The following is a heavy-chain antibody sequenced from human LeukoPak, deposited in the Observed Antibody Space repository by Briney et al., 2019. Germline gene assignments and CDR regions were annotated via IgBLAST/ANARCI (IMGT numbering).Heavy chain of an antibody. J-gene: IGHJ4*02. CDR3: ARVVSGSGYSIY. CDR1: GYTFTHYG. Sequence: ASVTVSCKPSGYTFTHYGVSWVRQAPEQGLEWMGWISGHNGNTNYAQKFQDRVNMTTDTSTSTAYMELTRLRSDDMAVYYCARVVSGSGYSIYWGQGTLVTVSS. D-gene: IGHD3-22*01. V-gene: IGHV1-18*03. CDR2: ISGHNGNT.